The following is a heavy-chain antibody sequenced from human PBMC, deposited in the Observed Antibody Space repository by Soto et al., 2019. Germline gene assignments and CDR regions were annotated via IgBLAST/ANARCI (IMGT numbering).Heavy chain of an antibody. Sequence: PGGSLRLSCAASGFTFSSYAMSWVRQAPGKGLEWVSCISGSGGRTNYADSVKGRFTVSRDNSKNTVYLQMDNMRAQDSAVYYCSKDRYYDTPGWSAPWGQGSCVTVSS. D-gene: IGHD3-22*01. V-gene: IGHV3-23*01. J-gene: IGHJ5*02. CDR2: ISGSGGRT. CDR3: SKDRYYDTPGWSAP. CDR1: GFTFSSYA.